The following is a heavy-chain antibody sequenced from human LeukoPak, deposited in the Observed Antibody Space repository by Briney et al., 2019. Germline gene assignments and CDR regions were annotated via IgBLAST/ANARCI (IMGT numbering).Heavy chain of an antibody. CDR1: GYTLTELS. V-gene: IGHV1-24*01. J-gene: IGHJ4*02. D-gene: IGHD3-16*02. Sequence: ASVKVSCKVSGYTLTELSMHWVRQAPGKGLEWMGGFDPEDGETIYAQKFQGRVTMTEDTSTDTAYMELSSLRSEDTAVYYCATGLYDYVRGSYRQNHYWGQGTLVTVSS. CDR2: FDPEDGET. CDR3: ATGLYDYVRGSYRQNHY.